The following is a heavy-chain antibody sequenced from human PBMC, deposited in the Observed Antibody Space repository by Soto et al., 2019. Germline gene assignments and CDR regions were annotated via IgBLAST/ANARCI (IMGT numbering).Heavy chain of an antibody. J-gene: IGHJ4*02. V-gene: IGHV1-18*01. CDR3: ARDTAMALPDA. Sequence: ASAKVSCKASGCTFTSCGISWVRQAPGQGLEWMGWISAHNGNTKYAQKLQGRVTMTTDTSTSTAYMEVRSMRSDDTAVYYCARDTAMALPDAWGQGTLVTVSS. CDR2: ISAHNGNT. D-gene: IGHD5-18*01. CDR1: GCTFTSCG.